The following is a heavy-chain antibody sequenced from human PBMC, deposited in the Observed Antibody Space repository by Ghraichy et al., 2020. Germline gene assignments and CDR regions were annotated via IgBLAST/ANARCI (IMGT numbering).Heavy chain of an antibody. CDR2: ISYDGSNE. Sequence: GGSLRLSCAASGFTFSSYAMHWVRQAPGKGLEWVAVISYDGSNEFYADSVKGRFTISRDKSRNTLYLQMNSLRAEDTAVYYCARDGYELYGNYYFDYWCQGNLVTVS. J-gene: IGHJ4*02. V-gene: IGHV3-30*04. CDR3: ARDGYELYGNYYFDY. CDR1: GFTFSSYA. D-gene: IGHD2/OR15-2a*01.